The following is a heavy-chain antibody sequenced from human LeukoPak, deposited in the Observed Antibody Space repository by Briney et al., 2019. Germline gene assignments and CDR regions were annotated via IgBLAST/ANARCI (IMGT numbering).Heavy chain of an antibody. CDR3: AKDSAYYDF. CDR1: GFTVSSNY. V-gene: IGHV3-23*01. J-gene: IGHJ4*02. CDR2: ISGSGGST. Sequence: PGGSLRLSCAASGFTVSSNYMSWVRQAPGKGLEWVSAISGSGGSTYYADSVKGRFTISRDNSKNTLYLQMNSLRAEDTAVYYCAKDSAYYDFWDQGTLVTVSS. D-gene: IGHD3-3*01.